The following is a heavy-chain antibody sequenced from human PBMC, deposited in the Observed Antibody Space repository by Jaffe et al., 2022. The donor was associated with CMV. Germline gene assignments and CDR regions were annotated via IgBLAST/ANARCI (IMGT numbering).Heavy chain of an antibody. CDR3: ARNIAAAGRKNYGMDV. Sequence: QVQLQESGPGLVKPSETLSLTCTVSGGSISSYYWSWIRQPAGKGLEWIGRIYTSGSTNYNPSLKSRVTMSVDTSKNQFSLKLSSVTAADTAVYYCARNIAAAGRKNYGMDVWGQGTTVTVSS. CDR1: GGSISSYY. J-gene: IGHJ6*02. D-gene: IGHD6-13*01. CDR2: IYTSGST. V-gene: IGHV4-4*07.